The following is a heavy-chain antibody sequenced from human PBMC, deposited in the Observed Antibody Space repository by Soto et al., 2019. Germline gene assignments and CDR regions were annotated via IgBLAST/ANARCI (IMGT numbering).Heavy chain of an antibody. J-gene: IGHJ6*02. CDR3: ARIKWGLNYYNGMDV. CDR1: GYSFSDYF. Sequence: QVQLVQSGAEVKKSGGSVKVSCKPSGYSFSDYFIQWVRQAPGQGLEWVAWINPKTAATNYAKKFQGRVSLTWDTSSTTAYMELTRLRPDDTAVYYCARIKWGLNYYNGMDVWGQGTTVIVSS. V-gene: IGHV1-2*02. CDR2: INPKTAAT. D-gene: IGHD1-26*01.